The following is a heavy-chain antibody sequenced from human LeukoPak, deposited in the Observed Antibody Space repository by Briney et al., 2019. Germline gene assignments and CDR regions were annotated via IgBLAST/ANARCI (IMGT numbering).Heavy chain of an antibody. J-gene: IGHJ5*02. CDR1: GFTFSSYG. D-gene: IGHD6-13*01. CDR3: AKDPRQQLVTWFDP. Sequence: PGGSLRLSCAASGFTFSSYGMSWVRQAPGKGLEWVSAISGSGGSTYYADSVKGRFTISRDNSKNTLYLQMNSLRAEDTAVYYCAKDPRQQLVTWFDPWGQGTLVTVSS. V-gene: IGHV3-23*01. CDR2: ISGSGGST.